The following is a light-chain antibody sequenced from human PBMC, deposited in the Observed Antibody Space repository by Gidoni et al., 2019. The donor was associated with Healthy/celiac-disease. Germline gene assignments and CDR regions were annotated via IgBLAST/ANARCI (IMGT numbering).Light chain of an antibody. CDR3: QQYNNWPLYT. CDR1: QSVSSN. CDR2: GAS. V-gene: IGKV3-15*01. J-gene: IGKJ2*01. Sequence: EIVLTQSPATLSVSPGERATLSCRASQSVSSNLAWYQQKPDQAPRLLIYGASTRATGIPARLSGSGSGTEFNINISSLQSEDFAVYYCQQYNNWPLYTFGQGTKLEIK.